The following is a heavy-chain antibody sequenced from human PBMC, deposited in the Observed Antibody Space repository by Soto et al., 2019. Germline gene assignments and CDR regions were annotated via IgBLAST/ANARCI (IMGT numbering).Heavy chain of an antibody. D-gene: IGHD5-12*01. V-gene: IGHV1-69*12. CDR1: GGTFSSYA. Sequence: QVQLVQSGAEVKKPGSSVKVSCKASGGTFSSYAISWVRLAPGQGLEWMGGIIPIFGTVNYAQKFQGRVTITADESTSTAYMELSSLRSEDTAVYYCARGNQRWLQLWYFDLWGRGTLVTVSS. CDR2: IIPIFGTV. J-gene: IGHJ2*01. CDR3: ARGNQRWLQLWYFDL.